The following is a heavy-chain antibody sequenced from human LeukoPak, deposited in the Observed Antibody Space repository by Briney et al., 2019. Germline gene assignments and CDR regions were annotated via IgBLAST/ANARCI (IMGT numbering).Heavy chain of an antibody. CDR3: ATAGIVVVPYYYGMDV. CDR2: MNPNSGNT. CDR1: GYTFTSYD. Sequence: ASVKVSCKASGYTFTSYDINWVRQATGQGLEWMGWMNPNSGNTGYAQKFQGRVTMTRNTSISTAYMELSSLRSEDTAVYHCATAGIVVVPYYYGMDVWGQGTTVTVSS. J-gene: IGHJ6*02. V-gene: IGHV1-8*01. D-gene: IGHD2-15*01.